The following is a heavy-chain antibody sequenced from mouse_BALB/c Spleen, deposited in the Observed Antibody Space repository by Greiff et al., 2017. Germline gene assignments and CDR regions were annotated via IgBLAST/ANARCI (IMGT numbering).Heavy chain of an antibody. V-gene: IGHV5-12-1*01. D-gene: IGHD2-1*01. CDR1: GFAFSSYD. CDR3: ARQNYGNYGYFDV. J-gene: IGHJ1*01. CDR2: ISSGGGST. Sequence: EVKLMESGGGLVKPGGSLKLSCAASGFAFSSYDMSWVRQTPEKRLEWVAYISSGGGSTYYPDTVKGRFTISRDNAKNTLYLQMSSLKSEDTAMYYCARQNYGNYGYFDVWGAGTTVTVSS.